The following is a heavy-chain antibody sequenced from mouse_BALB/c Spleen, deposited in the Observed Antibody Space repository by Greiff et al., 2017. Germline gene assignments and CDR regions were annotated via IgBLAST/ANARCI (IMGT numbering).Heavy chain of an antibody. CDR1: GYTFTDYN. J-gene: IGHJ3*01. CDR2: IYPYNGGT. Sequence: VQLKQSGPELVKPGASVKISCKASGYTFTDYNMHWVKQSHGKSLEWIGYIYPYNGGTGYNQKFKSKATLTVDNSSSTAYMELRSLTSEDSAVYYCARSGGYWLAYWGQGTLVTVSA. D-gene: IGHD2-2*01. CDR3: ARSGGYWLAY. V-gene: IGHV1S29*02.